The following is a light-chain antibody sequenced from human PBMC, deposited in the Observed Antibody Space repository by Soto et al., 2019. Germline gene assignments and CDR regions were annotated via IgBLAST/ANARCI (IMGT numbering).Light chain of an antibody. V-gene: IGKV1-33*01. J-gene: IGKJ4*01. CDR3: QQYDNLPLT. CDR1: QNISNY. CDR2: DAS. Sequence: DIQMTQSPSSLTAAVGDRVTITCQASQNISNYLNWYQQKPGKAPKLLIYDASNLETVVPSRFSGSGSGTDFTFTISSPLPEDIATYYCQQYDNLPLTFGGGTKVEIK.